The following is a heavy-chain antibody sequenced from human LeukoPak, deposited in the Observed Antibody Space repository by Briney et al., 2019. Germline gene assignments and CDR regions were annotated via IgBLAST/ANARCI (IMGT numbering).Heavy chain of an antibody. J-gene: IGHJ4*02. CDR1: GGSISSSSYY. CDR2: IYYSGST. Sequence: SETLSLTCTVSGGSISSSSYYWGWIRQPPGKGLEWIGSIYYSGSTYYNPSLKSQVTISVDTSKNQFSLKLSSVTAADTAVYYCARSPSRWGAGFDYWGQGTLVTISS. V-gene: IGHV4-39*01. CDR3: ARSPSRWGAGFDY. D-gene: IGHD3-16*01.